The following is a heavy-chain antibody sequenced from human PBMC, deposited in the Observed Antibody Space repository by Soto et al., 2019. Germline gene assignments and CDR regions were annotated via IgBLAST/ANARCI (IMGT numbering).Heavy chain of an antibody. J-gene: IGHJ6*04. V-gene: IGHV1-69*02. CDR2: IIPILGIA. CDR1: GGTFSSYT. CDR3: ARSNKAIFGVAQDV. Sequence: QGQLVQSGAEVKKPGSSVKVSCKASGGTFSSYTISWVRQAPGQGLEWMGRIIPILGIANYAQKFQGRVTMTADKDTSTAYMERSRLSSEDTAVQYGARSNKAIFGVAQDVWGKGTTVTVSS. D-gene: IGHD3-3*01.